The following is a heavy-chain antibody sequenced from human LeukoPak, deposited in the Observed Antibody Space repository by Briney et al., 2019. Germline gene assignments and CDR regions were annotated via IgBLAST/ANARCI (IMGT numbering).Heavy chain of an antibody. D-gene: IGHD4-17*01. V-gene: IGHV3-30*18. CDR1: GFTLSSYG. CDR3: AKPATVTTSELDY. CDR2: ISYDGSNK. J-gene: IGHJ4*02. Sequence: PGGSLRLSCAASGFTLSSYGMHWVRQAPGKGLEWVAVISYDGSNKYYADSVKGRFTISRDNSKNTLYLQMNSLRAEDTAVYYCAKPATVTTSELDYWGQGTLVTVSS.